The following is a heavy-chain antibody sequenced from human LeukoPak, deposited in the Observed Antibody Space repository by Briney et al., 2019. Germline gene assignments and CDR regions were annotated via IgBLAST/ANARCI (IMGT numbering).Heavy chain of an antibody. Sequence: SETLSLTCTVSGGSISSNSYYWGWIRQPPGKGLEWIGNIYYRGSTYYNPSLKSRVIISVDTSKNQFSLKLSSVTAADTAVYYCARAQYYYDSSGYLYYFDYWGQGTLVTVSS. J-gene: IGHJ4*02. CDR3: ARAQYYYDSSGYLYYFDY. CDR2: IYYRGST. CDR1: GGSISSNSYY. V-gene: IGHV4-39*07. D-gene: IGHD3-22*01.